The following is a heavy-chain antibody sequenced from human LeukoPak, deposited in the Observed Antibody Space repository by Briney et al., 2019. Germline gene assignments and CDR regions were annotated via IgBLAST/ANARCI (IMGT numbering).Heavy chain of an antibody. Sequence: GGPRLSCAASGFIFSSYAMNWVRQAPGKGLEWVSTISDSGDSTYYADSVKGRFTISRDNSKNTLYLQMNSPRAEDTAIHYCARCRSTSLGKHPFDIWGQGTMVTVSS. CDR2: ISDSGDST. J-gene: IGHJ3*02. CDR3: ARCRSTSLGKHPFDI. V-gene: IGHV3-23*01. CDR1: GFIFSSYA. D-gene: IGHD2-2*01.